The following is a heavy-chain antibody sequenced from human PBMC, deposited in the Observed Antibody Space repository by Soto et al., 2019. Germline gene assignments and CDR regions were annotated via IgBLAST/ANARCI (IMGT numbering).Heavy chain of an antibody. CDR3: ARDGYDGSGSPYPAY. CDR1: GGSMSEYF. Sequence: PSETLSLTCSVSGGSMSEYFWSWIRQSPERGLEWIGYVYYLGSTDYNPSLKSRVTISVDTSKRQFPLRLSSVTAADAAIYYCARDGYDGSGSPYPAYWGPGTQVTVSS. J-gene: IGHJ4*02. CDR2: VYYLGST. D-gene: IGHD3-10*01. V-gene: IGHV4-59*01.